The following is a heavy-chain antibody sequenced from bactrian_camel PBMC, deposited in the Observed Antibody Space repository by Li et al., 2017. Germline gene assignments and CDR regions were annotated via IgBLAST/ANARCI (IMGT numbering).Heavy chain of an antibody. V-gene: IGHV3S1*01. J-gene: IGHJ4*01. CDR1: GYTYSSNC. CDR2: VYFGGGST. CDR3: VKGNGRWVYEFMY. Sequence: HVQLVESGGGLVQPGGSLRLSCDASGYTYSSNCMGWFRQAPGKEREGVAFVYFGGGSTYYADSVKGRFTISQDKGKNTVYLQMNNVKTEDTAMYYCVKGNGRWVYEFMYLGQGTQVTVS. D-gene: IGHD3*01.